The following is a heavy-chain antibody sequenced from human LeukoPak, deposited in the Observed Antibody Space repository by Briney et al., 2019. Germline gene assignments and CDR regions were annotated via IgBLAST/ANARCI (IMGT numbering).Heavy chain of an antibody. J-gene: IGHJ4*02. D-gene: IGHD6-19*01. CDR3: AKDLIAVAGAYFDY. V-gene: IGHV3-23*01. Sequence: GXGSAISGSGGSTYYADSVKGGFTISRDNSKNTLYLQMNSLRAEDTAVYYCAKDLIAVAGAYFDYWGQGTLVTVSS. CDR2: ISGSGGST.